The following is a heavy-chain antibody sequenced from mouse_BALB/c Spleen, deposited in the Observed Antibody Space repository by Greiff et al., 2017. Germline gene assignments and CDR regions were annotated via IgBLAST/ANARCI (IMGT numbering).Heavy chain of an antibody. J-gene: IGHJ3*01. D-gene: IGHD4-1*02. CDR3: ARVFSPNWTGFAY. CDR1: GFSLTSYG. CDR2: IWSGGST. Sequence: VKLQESGPGLVQPSLSLSITCTVSGFSLTSYGVHWVRQSPGKGLEWLGVIWSGGSTDYNAAFISRLSISKDNSKSQVFFKMNSLQANDTAIYYCARVFSPNWTGFAYWGQGTLVTVSA. V-gene: IGHV2-2*02.